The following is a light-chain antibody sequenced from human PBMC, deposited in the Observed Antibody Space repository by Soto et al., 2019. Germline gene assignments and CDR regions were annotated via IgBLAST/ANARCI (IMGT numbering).Light chain of an antibody. CDR2: DAS. CDR3: QQFSSYPLT. Sequence: EILLTQSPATLSVSPGERATLSCMASQSVSSDLAWYHQKPGQAPRLLIYDASSRATGIPDRFSGGGSGTDFTLTISRLEPEDFAVYYCQQFSSYPLTFGGGTKVDIK. V-gene: IGKV3-20*01. J-gene: IGKJ4*01. CDR1: QSVSSD.